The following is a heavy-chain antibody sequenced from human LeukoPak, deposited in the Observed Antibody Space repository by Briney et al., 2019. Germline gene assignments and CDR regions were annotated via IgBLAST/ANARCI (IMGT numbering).Heavy chain of an antibody. CDR2: IMPLFGTA. V-gene: IGHV1-69*05. CDR3: ARDVHGDYGSGWFDP. D-gene: IGHD4-17*01. Sequence: SVKVSCKTSGGTFNNSAISWVRQAPGQGLEWLGGIMPLFGTAGYAQRFQGRVTITKDESTRTVYLELTSLTSDDTAVYYCARDVHGDYGSGWFDPWGQGTLVSVSS. J-gene: IGHJ5*02. CDR1: GGTFNNSA.